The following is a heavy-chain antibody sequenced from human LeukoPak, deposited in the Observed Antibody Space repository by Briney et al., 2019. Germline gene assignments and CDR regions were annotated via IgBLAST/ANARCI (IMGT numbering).Heavy chain of an antibody. CDR1: GFTFSSYS. CDR3: ARETWQTAFDY. Sequence: GGSLRLSCAASGFTFSSYSMNWVRQAPGRGLEWVSSISGSSSDIYYADSVKGRFTISRDNAKKSLYLQMHSLRAEDTAIYYCARETWQTAFDYWGQGTLVTVSS. V-gene: IGHV3-21*01. J-gene: IGHJ4*02. D-gene: IGHD5-12*01. CDR2: ISGSSSDI.